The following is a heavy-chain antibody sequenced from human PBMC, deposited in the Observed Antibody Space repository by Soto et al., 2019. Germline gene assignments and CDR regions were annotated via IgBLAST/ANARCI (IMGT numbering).Heavy chain of an antibody. CDR2: INPSGGST. J-gene: IGHJ1*01. CDR3: ARGGGYSYGLRWFQH. Sequence: ASGKVCGEASGYTVTSYYMHWVQQAPGQGLEWMGIINPSGGSTSYAQKFQGRVTMTRDTSTSPVYMELSSLRSEDPAVYYCARGGGYSYGLRWFQHWGQGTLVTVSS. D-gene: IGHD5-18*01. CDR1: GYTVTSYY. V-gene: IGHV1-46*01.